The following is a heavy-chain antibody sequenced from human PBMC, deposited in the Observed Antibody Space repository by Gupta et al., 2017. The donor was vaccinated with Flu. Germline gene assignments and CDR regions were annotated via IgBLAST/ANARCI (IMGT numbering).Heavy chain of an antibody. CDR3: SRVSLYNGFDPQFDF. V-gene: IGHV1-69*01. J-gene: IGHJ4*02. Sequence: QVQLVQSGAEVKKPGSSVKVACKPSGGTFRNNAITGVRQAPGQGFEWVGGILPLFRTANYAQKFQGRVTITADESTTTVYRDLSSLKSEDTSVYYCSRVSLYNGFDPQFDFWGQGTLVTDSS. D-gene: IGHD2-8*01. CDR1: GGTFRNNA. CDR2: ILPLFRTA.